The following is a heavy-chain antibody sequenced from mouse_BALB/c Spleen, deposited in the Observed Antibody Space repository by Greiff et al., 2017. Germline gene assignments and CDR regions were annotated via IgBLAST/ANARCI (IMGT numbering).Heavy chain of an antibody. CDR3: ARERRVGGDYYAMDY. Sequence: EVKLMESGGGLVQPGGSLRLSCATSGFTFTDYYMSWVRQPPGKALEWLGFIRNKANGYTTEYSASVKGRFTISRDNSQSILYLQMNTLRAEDSATYYCARERRVGGDYYAMDYWGQGTSVTVSS. CDR1: GFTFTDYY. CDR2: IRNKANGYTT. D-gene: IGHD1-1*01. V-gene: IGHV7-3*02. J-gene: IGHJ4*01.